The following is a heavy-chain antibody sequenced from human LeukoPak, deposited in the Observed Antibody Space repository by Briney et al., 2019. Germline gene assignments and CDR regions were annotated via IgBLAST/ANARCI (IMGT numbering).Heavy chain of an antibody. D-gene: IGHD3-10*01. Sequence: SVKVSCKASGGTFSSYAISWVRQAPGQGLEWMGGIIPIFGTANYAQKFRGRVTITADKSTSTAYMELSSLRSEDTAVYYCARELDGSGKGWFDPWGQGTLVTVSS. V-gene: IGHV1-69*06. CDR1: GGTFSSYA. J-gene: IGHJ5*02. CDR3: ARELDGSGKGWFDP. CDR2: IIPIFGTA.